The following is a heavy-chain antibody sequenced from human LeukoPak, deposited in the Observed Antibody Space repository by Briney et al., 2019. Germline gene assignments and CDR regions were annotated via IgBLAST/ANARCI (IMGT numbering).Heavy chain of an antibody. CDR2: ISWNSGNI. V-gene: IGHV3-9*03. CDR3: AKETEYSSGWYDAFDI. D-gene: IGHD6-19*01. J-gene: IGHJ3*02. CDR1: GFTFDDYA. Sequence: GGSLRLSCAASGFTFDDYAMHWVRQAPGKGLEWVSVISWNSGNIGYADSVKGRFTISRDNAKNSLYLQMNSLRAEDMALYYCAKETEYSSGWYDAFDIWGQGTMVTVSS.